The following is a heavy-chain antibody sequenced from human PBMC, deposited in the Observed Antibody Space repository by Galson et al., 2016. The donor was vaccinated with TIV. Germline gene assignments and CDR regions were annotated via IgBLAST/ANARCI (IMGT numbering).Heavy chain of an antibody. J-gene: IGHJ6*02. CDR3: ARDRVVDATYYYYYYGMDV. CDR1: GFTFSYYS. V-gene: IGHV3-48*03. Sequence: LRLSCAGSGFTFSYYSMNWVRQAPGKGLEWVSYIGISGSPIYYADSVKGRFTISRDDADSSLYLQMNSLRVEDTAVYYCARDRVVDATYYYYYYGMDVWGQGTAVTVSS. CDR2: IGISGSPI. D-gene: IGHD2-15*01.